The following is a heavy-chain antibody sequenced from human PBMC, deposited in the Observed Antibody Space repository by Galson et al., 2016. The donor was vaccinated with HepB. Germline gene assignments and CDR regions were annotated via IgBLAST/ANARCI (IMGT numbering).Heavy chain of an antibody. Sequence: SVKVSCKASGGTLESYSVIWVRHAPGQGLEWLGGFIPMTGTANSAQKFQGRVTITADESANTVYLELGSLKSDDTAVYYCARGCSSDTCHLNWFDPWGQGTLVTVSS. D-gene: IGHD3-22*01. CDR1: GGTLESYS. CDR3: ARGCSSDTCHLNWFDP. V-gene: IGHV1-69*13. J-gene: IGHJ5*02. CDR2: FIPMTGTA.